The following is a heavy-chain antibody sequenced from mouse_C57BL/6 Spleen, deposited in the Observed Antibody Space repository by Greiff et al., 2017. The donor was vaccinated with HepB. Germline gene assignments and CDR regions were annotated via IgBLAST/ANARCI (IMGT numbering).Heavy chain of an antibody. D-gene: IGHD3-3*01. CDR1: GFTFSDYY. Sequence: EVQWVESEGGLVQPGSSLKLSCTASGFTFSDYYMAWVRQVPEKGLEWVANINYDGSSTYYLDSLKSRFIISRDNAKNILYLQMSSLKSEDTATYYCARERANSYFDYWGQGTALTVSS. J-gene: IGHJ2*01. CDR3: ARERANSYFDY. V-gene: IGHV5-16*01. CDR2: INYDGSST.